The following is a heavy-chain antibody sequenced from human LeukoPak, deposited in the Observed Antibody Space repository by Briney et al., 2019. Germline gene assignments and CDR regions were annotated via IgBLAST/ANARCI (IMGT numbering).Heavy chain of an antibody. J-gene: IGHJ4*02. Sequence: GGSLRLSCAASGFTFSSYAMSWVRQAPGKGLKWVSGINNSGGRTHYADPVKGRFTVSRDNSKNTLYLQMNSLRAEDTAVYYCAKDPAFSYWGQGTLVTVSS. CDR2: INNSGGRT. CDR3: AKDPAFSY. CDR1: GFTFSSYA. D-gene: IGHD2-2*01. V-gene: IGHV3-23*01.